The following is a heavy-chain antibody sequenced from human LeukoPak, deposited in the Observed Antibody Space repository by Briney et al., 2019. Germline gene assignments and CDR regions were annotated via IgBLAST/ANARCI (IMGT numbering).Heavy chain of an antibody. Sequence: GGSLRLSCAASGFTFSDYAMSWVRQAPGKGLEWVSAISGSGGSTYYADSVKGRFTISRDNSKNTLYLQMNSLRAEDTAVYYCAKTSDGDYVDYYYYGMDVWGQGTTVTVSS. CDR3: AKTSDGDYVDYYYYGMDV. CDR1: GFTFSDYA. V-gene: IGHV3-23*01. J-gene: IGHJ6*02. D-gene: IGHD4-17*01. CDR2: ISGSGGST.